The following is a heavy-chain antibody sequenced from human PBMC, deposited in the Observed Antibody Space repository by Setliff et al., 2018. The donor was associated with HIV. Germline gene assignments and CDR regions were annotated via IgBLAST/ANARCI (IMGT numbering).Heavy chain of an antibody. V-gene: IGHV1-2*06. D-gene: IGHD6-6*01. J-gene: IGHJ5*02. CDR2: INPKTGDT. CDR1: GYTLTDYF. CDR3: ARDWSMTSRESNWFDP. Sequence: VSCKASGYTLTDYFMHWVRQAPGQGLEWMGRINPKTGDTKYKQKFQGRVTMTRDASINTAYMELSSLTSDDTAVYYCARDWSMTSRESNWFDPWGQGTLVTVSS.